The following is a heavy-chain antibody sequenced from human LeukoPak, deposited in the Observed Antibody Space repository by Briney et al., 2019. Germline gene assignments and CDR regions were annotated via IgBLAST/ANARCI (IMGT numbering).Heavy chain of an antibody. CDR1: GFTFSSYA. CDR2: ISGSGGST. J-gene: IGHJ4*02. Sequence: GGSLRPSCAASGFTFSSYAMSWVRQAPGKGLEWVSAISGSGGSTYYADSVKGRFTISRDNSKNTLYLQMNSLRAEDTAVYYCAKSGAVAGIADYWGQGTLVTVSS. D-gene: IGHD6-19*01. V-gene: IGHV3-23*01. CDR3: AKSGAVAGIADY.